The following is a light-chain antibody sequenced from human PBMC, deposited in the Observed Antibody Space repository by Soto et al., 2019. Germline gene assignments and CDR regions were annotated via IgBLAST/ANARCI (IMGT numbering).Light chain of an antibody. J-gene: IGLJ2*01. CDR1: SSDVGGYNY. CDR2: EVS. V-gene: IGLV2-8*01. Sequence: QSALTQPPSASGSPGQSVTISCTGTSSDVGGYNYVSWYQQHPAKAPNLMIYEVSKRPSGVPDRFSGSKSGNTASLTVSGLQAEDEADYYCSSYAGSNNLVFGGGTKVTVL. CDR3: SSYAGSNNLV.